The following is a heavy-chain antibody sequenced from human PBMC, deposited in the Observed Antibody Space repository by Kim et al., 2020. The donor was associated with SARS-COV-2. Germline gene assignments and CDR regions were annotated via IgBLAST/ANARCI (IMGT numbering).Heavy chain of an antibody. CDR1: GYTFTSYA. J-gene: IGHJ3*02. CDR3: ARDWTYDDNTDTFYI. D-gene: IGHD3-22*01. V-gene: IGHV1-18*01. CDR2: ISAYEGHA. Sequence: ASVKVSCKASGYTFTSYAISWVRQAPGQGLEWMGWISAYEGHANYAEKVQGRVTMTTDTSTSTAYMELRSLRSDDTAVYYCARDWTYDDNTDTFYIWGQG.